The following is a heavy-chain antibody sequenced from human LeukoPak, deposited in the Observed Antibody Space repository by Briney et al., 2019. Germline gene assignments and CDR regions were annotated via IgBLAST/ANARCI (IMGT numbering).Heavy chain of an antibody. CDR2: ISSSSSYI. CDR1: GFTFSSYS. D-gene: IGHD6-13*01. CDR3: ARDNIAAAGKGSY. V-gene: IGHV3-21*01. Sequence: GGSLRLSCAASGFTFSSYSMNWVRQAPGKGLEWVSSISSSSSYIYYADSVKGRFTISRDNAKNSLYLQMNSLRAEDMAVYYCARDNIAAAGKGSYWGQGTLVTVSS. J-gene: IGHJ4*02.